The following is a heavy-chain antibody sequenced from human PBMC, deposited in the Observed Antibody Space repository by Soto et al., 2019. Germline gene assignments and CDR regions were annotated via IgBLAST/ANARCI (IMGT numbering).Heavy chain of an antibody. Sequence: EVQLVEAGGGLVKPGGSLRLSCAASGFTFRSYSIYWVRQAPGKGLEWVSSISSTSNYIYYADSVKGRFTISRDNARESVFLQMNRLRAEDTAVYYCTRDKGQYDDFSIDYWGQGTLVTVSS. CDR2: ISSTSNYI. CDR3: TRDKGQYDDFSIDY. D-gene: IGHD4-17*01. J-gene: IGHJ4*02. CDR1: GFTFRSYS. V-gene: IGHV3-21*01.